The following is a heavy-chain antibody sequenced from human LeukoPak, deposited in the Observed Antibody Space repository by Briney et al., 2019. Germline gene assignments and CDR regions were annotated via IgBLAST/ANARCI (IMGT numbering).Heavy chain of an antibody. D-gene: IGHD2-2*01. V-gene: IGHV3-7*01. Sequence: PGGSLRLSCAASGFTFSSYWMSWVRQAPGKGLEWVANIKQDGSEKYYVDSVKGRFTISRDNAKNSLYLQMNSLRAEDTAVYYCASHRHCSRSSCDDGDFDYWGQGTLVTVSS. J-gene: IGHJ4*02. CDR2: IKQDGSEK. CDR1: GFTFSSYW. CDR3: ASHRHCSRSSCDDGDFDY.